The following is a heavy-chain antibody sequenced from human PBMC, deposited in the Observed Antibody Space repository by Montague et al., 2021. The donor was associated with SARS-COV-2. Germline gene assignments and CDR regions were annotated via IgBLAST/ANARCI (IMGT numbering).Heavy chain of an antibody. CDR1: GGSISSSNW. D-gene: IGHD6-19*01. Sequence: SETLSLTCAISGGSISSSNWWSWVRQPPGKGLEWIGEIYHSGSTXXNPXXXSRVTISVDKSKNQFSLKLSSVTAADTAVYYCARVNSSGWYGYYYYGMDVWGQGTTVTVSS. J-gene: IGHJ6*02. V-gene: IGHV4-4*02. CDR3: ARVNSSGWYGYYYYGMDV. CDR2: IYHSGST.